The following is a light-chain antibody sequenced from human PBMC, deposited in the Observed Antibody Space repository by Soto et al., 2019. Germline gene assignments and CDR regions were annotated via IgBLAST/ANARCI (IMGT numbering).Light chain of an antibody. CDR3: QQHGTSPYT. J-gene: IGKJ2*01. CDR1: QSVRSSY. CDR2: GAS. V-gene: IGKV3-20*01. Sequence: EIVLTQSPATLSLSPGERATLSCRASQSVRSSYLAWYQQKPGQAPRLLMSGASSRATGIPDRVSGSGSGTDFILTISRVEPEDFAVYYCQQHGTSPYTFGQGTELRIK.